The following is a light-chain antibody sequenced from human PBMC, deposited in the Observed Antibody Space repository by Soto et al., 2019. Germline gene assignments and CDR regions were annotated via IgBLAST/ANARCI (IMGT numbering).Light chain of an antibody. CDR3: QQYDNSPMYT. CDR2: GGS. Sequence: VLTQSPGTLSLSPGERATLSCRAGQSVRSTYLAWYQQKPGQAPRLLIYGGSNRATSIPDRFSGSGSGTDFTLTISRLEPEDSAVDYCQQYDNSPMYTFGQGTKLEIK. CDR1: QSVRSTY. V-gene: IGKV3-20*01. J-gene: IGKJ2*01.